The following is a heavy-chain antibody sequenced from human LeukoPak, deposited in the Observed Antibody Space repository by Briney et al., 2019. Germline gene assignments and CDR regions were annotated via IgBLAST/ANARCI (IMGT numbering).Heavy chain of an antibody. V-gene: IGHV4-38-2*02. CDR3: ASKDT. J-gene: IGHJ5*02. CDR1: GYSISSGYY. Sequence: ASETLSLTCTVSGYSISSGYYWGWIRQPPGKGLEWIGSIYHSGSTYYNPSLKSRVTISVDTSKNRFSLKLSSVTAADTAVYYCASKDTWGQGTLVTVSS. CDR2: IYHSGST.